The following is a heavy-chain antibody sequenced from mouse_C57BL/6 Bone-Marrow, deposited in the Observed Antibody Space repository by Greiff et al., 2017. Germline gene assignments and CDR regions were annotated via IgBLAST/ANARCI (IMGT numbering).Heavy chain of an antibody. J-gene: IGHJ3*01. Sequence: VQLVESGAELARPGASVKLSCKASGYTFTSYGISWVKQRTGQGLEWIGEIYPGSGNTYYNEKFKGKATLTADKSSSTAYMELRSLTSEDSAVYFCARGRRNYYGSTWFAYWGQGTLVTVSA. CDR2: IYPGSGNT. V-gene: IGHV1-81*01. CDR1: GYTFTSYG. CDR3: ARGRRNYYGSTWFAY. D-gene: IGHD1-1*01.